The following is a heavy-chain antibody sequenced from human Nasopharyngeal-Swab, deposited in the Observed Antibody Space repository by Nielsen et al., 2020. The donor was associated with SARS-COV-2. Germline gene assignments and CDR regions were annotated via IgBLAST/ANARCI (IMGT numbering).Heavy chain of an antibody. V-gene: IGHV3-23*01. CDR3: AKVEATVTTSRYGY. D-gene: IGHD4-17*01. J-gene: IGHJ4*02. CDR1: GFTFSSYA. Sequence: GESLKISCAASGFTFSSYAMSWVRQAPGKGLEWVSGISGSGGNTYYADSAKGRFTISRDNSKNTLYLQMNSLRAEDTAVYYCAKVEATVTTSRYGYWGQGTLVTVSS. CDR2: ISGSGGNT.